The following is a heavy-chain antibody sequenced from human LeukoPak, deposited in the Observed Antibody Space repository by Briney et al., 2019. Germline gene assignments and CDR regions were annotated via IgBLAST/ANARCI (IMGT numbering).Heavy chain of an antibody. CDR3: AETHGVP. D-gene: IGHD2-8*01. J-gene: IGHJ4*02. V-gene: IGHV1-2*02. CDR2: INPNSGGT. CDR1: GYTYTDYY. Sequence: ASVKVSCKTSGYTYTDYYVHWVRQAPGQAFEWMGWINPNSGGTNFAQKFQGRVTMTRDTSINTAYMELSSLRSEDTAVYYCAETHGVPWGQGTLVTVSS.